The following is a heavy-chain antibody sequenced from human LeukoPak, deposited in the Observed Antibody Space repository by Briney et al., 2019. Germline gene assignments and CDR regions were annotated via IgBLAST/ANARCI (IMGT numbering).Heavy chain of an antibody. J-gene: IGHJ4*02. CDR1: GFTFGSYA. V-gene: IGHV3-23*01. CDR3: AKNGDSYGYFGYFDY. D-gene: IGHD5-18*01. CDR2: ISGSGGST. Sequence: GGSLRLSCASSGFTFGSYAMCWVRQAPGKGLEWVLAISGSGGSTYYADSVKGRFSISRDNSKNTLFLQVNSLRAEDTAVYYCAKNGDSYGYFGYFDYWGRGTLVTVSS.